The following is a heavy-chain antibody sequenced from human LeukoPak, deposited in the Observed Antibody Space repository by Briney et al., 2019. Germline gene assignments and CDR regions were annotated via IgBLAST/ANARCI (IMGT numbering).Heavy chain of an antibody. CDR3: ARVGPYCSGGSCHDY. V-gene: IGHV4-61*02. J-gene: IGHJ4*02. CDR1: GGSLSSGSYY. CDR2: IYTSGST. Sequence: SQTLSLTCTVSGGSLSSGSYYWSWIRQPAGKGLEWIGRIYTSGSTNYNPSLKSRVTISVDTSKNQFSLKLSSVTAADTAVYYCARVGPYCSGGSCHDYWARGPWSPSPQ. D-gene: IGHD2-15*01.